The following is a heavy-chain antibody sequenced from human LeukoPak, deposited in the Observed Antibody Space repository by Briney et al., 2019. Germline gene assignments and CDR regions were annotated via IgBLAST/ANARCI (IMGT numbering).Heavy chain of an antibody. D-gene: IGHD3-22*01. CDR3: ARPNPGYYPTEAFDT. Sequence: SSEPLSLTCSVSGGSISSSSYYWGWIRQPPGKGLEWIVSSNYSAGTYYTPSLTCRVTLSVHTSKNQFSPKLSSVTAADTAVYYCARPNPGYYPTEAFDTCGQGTMVTVSS. V-gene: IGHV4-39*01. CDR1: GGSISSSSYY. J-gene: IGHJ3*02. CDR2: SNYSAGT.